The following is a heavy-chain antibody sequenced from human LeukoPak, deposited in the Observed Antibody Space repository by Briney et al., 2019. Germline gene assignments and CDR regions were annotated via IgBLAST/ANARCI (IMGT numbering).Heavy chain of an antibody. V-gene: IGHV3-48*02. J-gene: IGHJ4*02. Sequence: GGSLRLSCAGTGFTFSIYSMNWVRQAPGKGLEWVSYISSSGGDAYYADSVKGRFTISRDNAQNSLSLQMNGLRDEDTAVYHCARSRSGNYFDYWGQGTLVSVSS. D-gene: IGHD1-26*01. CDR2: ISSSGGDA. CDR1: GFTFSIYS. CDR3: ARSRSGNYFDY.